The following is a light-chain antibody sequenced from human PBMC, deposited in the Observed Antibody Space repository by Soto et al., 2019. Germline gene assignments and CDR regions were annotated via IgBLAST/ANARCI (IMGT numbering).Light chain of an antibody. J-gene: IGKJ1*01. Sequence: EILMTQSPATLSVSPGERAILSCRASQTIGTNLVWYQQKPGQAPRLLLYGASTRATGVPARFSGSGSGTDFTLTVSSLQSEDFSVYYWQQDYNWPPWTFGLGTKVEIK. V-gene: IGKV3-15*01. CDR1: QTIGTN. CDR3: QQDYNWPPWT. CDR2: GAS.